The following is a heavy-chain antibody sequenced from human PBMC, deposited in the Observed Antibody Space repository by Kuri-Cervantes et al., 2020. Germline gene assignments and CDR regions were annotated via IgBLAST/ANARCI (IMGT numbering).Heavy chain of an antibody. D-gene: IGHD2-2*01. CDR2: NIPIFGTA. J-gene: IGHJ4*02. CDR1: GGTFSSYA. V-gene: IGHV1-69*05. CDR3: AKDLWEYQLLDTAFDY. Sequence: SVKVSCKASGGTFSSYAISWVRQAPGQGLEWMGGNIPIFGTANYAQKFQGRVTITTDESTSTAYMELSSLRSEDTAVYYCAKDLWEYQLLDTAFDYWGQGTLVTV.